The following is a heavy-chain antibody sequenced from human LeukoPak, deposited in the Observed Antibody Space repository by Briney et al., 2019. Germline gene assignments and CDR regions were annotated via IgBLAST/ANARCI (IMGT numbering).Heavy chain of an antibody. Sequence: SETLSLTCTVSGGSISSGGYYWSWIRQHPAKGLEWIGYIYYSGSTYYNPSLKSRVTISVDTSKNQFSLKLSSVTAADTAVYYCARSYYDSSGYLFSNWGQGTLVTVSS. D-gene: IGHD3-22*01. V-gene: IGHV4-31*03. CDR1: GGSISSGGYY. CDR3: ARSYYDSSGYLFSN. CDR2: IYYSGST. J-gene: IGHJ4*02.